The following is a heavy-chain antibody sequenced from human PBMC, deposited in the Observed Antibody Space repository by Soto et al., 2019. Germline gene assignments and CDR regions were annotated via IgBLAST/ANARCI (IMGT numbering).Heavy chain of an antibody. J-gene: IGHJ3*02. CDR3: ARDADYHTNGYYKPDALDI. CDR2: IRSDGTSM. CDR1: GFTFSNYW. D-gene: IGHD3-22*01. Sequence: EVQLVESGGGLVQPGGSLRLSCVGSGFTFSNYWMHWVRQAPGKGLAWVSSIRSDGTSMSYTESVKGRFTLSRDNAKNTMYLQMNNLRAEDSAVYYCARDADYHTNGYYKPDALDIWGQGTVVTVSS. V-gene: IGHV3-74*01.